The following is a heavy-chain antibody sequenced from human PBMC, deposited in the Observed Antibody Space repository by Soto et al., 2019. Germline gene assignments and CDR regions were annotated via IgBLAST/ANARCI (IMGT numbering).Heavy chain of an antibody. CDR3: ARAPRYGGNSPLDY. Sequence: QVQLVQSGAEEKKPGASVKVSCKASGYTFTSYAMHWVRQAPGQRLEWMGWINAGNGNTKYSQKLQGRVTITRDTSASTAYMELSSLRSEDTAVYYCARAPRYGGNSPLDYWGQGTLVTVSS. J-gene: IGHJ4*02. CDR1: GYTFTSYA. V-gene: IGHV1-3*05. D-gene: IGHD2-21*02. CDR2: INAGNGNT.